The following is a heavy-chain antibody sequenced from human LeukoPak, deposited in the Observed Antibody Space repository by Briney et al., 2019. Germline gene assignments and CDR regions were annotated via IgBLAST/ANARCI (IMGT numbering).Heavy chain of an antibody. Sequence: ASVKVSCKASGYTFTSYAISWVRQAPGQGLEWMGWISAYNGHTNYAQKFQGRVTLTTDTSTSTAYMELRSLRSDDTAVYYCARATGYSSSWYGYYYYYYMDVWGKGTTVTISS. CDR3: ARATGYSSSWYGYYYYYYMDV. J-gene: IGHJ6*03. V-gene: IGHV1-18*01. CDR1: GYTFTSYA. D-gene: IGHD6-13*01. CDR2: ISAYNGHT.